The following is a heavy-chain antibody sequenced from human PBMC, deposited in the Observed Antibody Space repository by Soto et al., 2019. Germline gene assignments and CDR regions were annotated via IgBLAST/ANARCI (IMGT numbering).Heavy chain of an antibody. CDR2: MNPNSGNT. V-gene: IGHV1-8*01. CDR3: ARARITMVRGVISGWFDP. J-gene: IGHJ5*02. CDR1: GYTFTSYD. D-gene: IGHD3-10*01. Sequence: GASVKVSCKASGYTFTSYDINWVRQATGQGLEWMGWMNPNSGNTGYAQKFQGRVTMTRNTSISTAYMELSSLRSEDTAVYYCARARITMVRGVISGWFDPRGQGTLVTVSS.